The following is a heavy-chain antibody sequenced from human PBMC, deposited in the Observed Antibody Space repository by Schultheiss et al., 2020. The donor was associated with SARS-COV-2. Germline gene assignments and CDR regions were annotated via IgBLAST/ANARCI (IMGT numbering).Heavy chain of an antibody. CDR3: AKDGYSYGYVFDY. D-gene: IGHD5-18*01. CDR1: GFTFDDYA. V-gene: IGHV3-9*01. J-gene: IGHJ4*02. Sequence: GGSLRLSCAASGFTFDDYAMHWVRQGPGKGLEWVSGISWNSGSIGYADSVKGRFTISRDNAKNSLYLQMNSLRAEDTALYYCAKDGYSYGYVFDYWGQGTLVTVSS. CDR2: ISWNSGSI.